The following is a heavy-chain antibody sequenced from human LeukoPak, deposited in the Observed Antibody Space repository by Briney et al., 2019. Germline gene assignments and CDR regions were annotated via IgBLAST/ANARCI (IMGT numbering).Heavy chain of an antibody. Sequence: SETLSLTCTVSGGSLSSSSYYWGWIRQPPGKGLQWIGSIYYTGNTFYNPSLNSRVTISVDTSKNQFSLRLSSVTAADTAVYYCASTQLWSPLFDYWGQGTLVTVSS. CDR3: ASTQLWSPLFDY. J-gene: IGHJ4*02. CDR2: IYYTGNT. V-gene: IGHV4-39*07. CDR1: GGSLSSSSYY. D-gene: IGHD5-18*01.